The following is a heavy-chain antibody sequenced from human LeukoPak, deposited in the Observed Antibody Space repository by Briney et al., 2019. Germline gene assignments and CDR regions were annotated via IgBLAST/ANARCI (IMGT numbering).Heavy chain of an antibody. D-gene: IGHD3-10*01. CDR3: ARDVISPLYYFDY. Sequence: PGGSLRLSCAASGFTFSSYWMYWVRQAPGKGLVWVSRINSDGSSTTYADSVKGRFGISRDNAKNTLYLQMNSLRAEDTAVYYCARDVISPLYYFDYWGQGTLVTVSS. CDR2: INSDGSST. V-gene: IGHV3-74*01. CDR1: GFTFSSYW. J-gene: IGHJ4*02.